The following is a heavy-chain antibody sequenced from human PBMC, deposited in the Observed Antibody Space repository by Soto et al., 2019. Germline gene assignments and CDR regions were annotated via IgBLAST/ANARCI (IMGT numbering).Heavy chain of an antibody. CDR3: ARGVRGGTGVVVAATFFDY. Sequence: SETLSLTCAVYGGSFSGYYWSWIRQPPGKGLEWIGELNHSGSTNYNPSLKSRVTISVETSKNQFSLKLSCVTAADTAVYYCARGVRGGTGVVVAATFFDYWGQGTLVTVSS. D-gene: IGHD2-15*01. V-gene: IGHV4-34*01. CDR2: LNHSGST. CDR1: GGSFSGYY. J-gene: IGHJ4*02.